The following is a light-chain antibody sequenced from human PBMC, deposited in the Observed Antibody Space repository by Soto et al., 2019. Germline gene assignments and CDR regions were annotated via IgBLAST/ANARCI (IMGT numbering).Light chain of an antibody. CDR3: QQYNNWPPGT. J-gene: IGKJ3*01. CDR1: QSISSN. V-gene: IGKV3-15*01. CDR2: DAS. Sequence: EIVMTQSPATLSVSPGERATLSCRASQSISSNLAWYQQKRGQAPRLLIYDASTRATGIPARFSGSGSGTEFTLTISSLQSEDFAVYYCQQYNNWPPGTFGPGTEVDIK.